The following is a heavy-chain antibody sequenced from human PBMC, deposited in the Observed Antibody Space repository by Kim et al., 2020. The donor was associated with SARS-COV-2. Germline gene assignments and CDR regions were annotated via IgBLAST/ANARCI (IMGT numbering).Heavy chain of an antibody. CDR1: GGSISRYY. CDR2: VYYSGGT. D-gene: IGHD3-3*01. Sequence: SETLSLTCTVSGGSISRYYLSWIRQSPGKGLEWIGYVYYSGGTNYNPSLKSRVTISVDTSKNQFSLKLSSVTAADTAVYFCARGRDFWSGATGWLDPWGQVALVIVSS. V-gene: IGHV4-59*01. CDR3: ARGRDFWSGATGWLDP. J-gene: IGHJ5*02.